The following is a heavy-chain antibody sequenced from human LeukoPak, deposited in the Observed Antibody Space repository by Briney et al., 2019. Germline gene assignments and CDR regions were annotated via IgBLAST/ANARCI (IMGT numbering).Heavy chain of an antibody. J-gene: IGHJ4*02. CDR2: ISFIGKT. V-gene: IGHV4-59*01. Sequence: KPSETLSLTCAVSGGSMSTYYWHWIRQPPGKGLEFIGYISFIGKTAYAPSLKSRVTISGDASKTQFSLQLTSVTAADTAVYYCARASYCGANCYYYFDSWGQGTLVTVSS. CDR1: GGSMSTYY. D-gene: IGHD2-21*02. CDR3: ARASYCGANCYYYFDS.